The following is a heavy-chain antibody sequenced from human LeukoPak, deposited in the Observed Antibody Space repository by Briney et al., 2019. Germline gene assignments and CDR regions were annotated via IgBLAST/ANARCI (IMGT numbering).Heavy chain of an antibody. V-gene: IGHV3-53*01. J-gene: IGHJ3*02. CDR3: AKGYSSTWPHDTLEM. D-gene: IGHD6-13*01. CDR1: GFTVSSNN. Sequence: PGGSLRLSYAASGFTVSSNNMNWVRQAPGKGLEWVSVIYSGGSTYYADSVKGRFTISRDNSKNTLYLQMNSLRAEDTAVYYCAKGYSSTWPHDTLEMWGQGTMVTVSS. CDR2: IYSGGST.